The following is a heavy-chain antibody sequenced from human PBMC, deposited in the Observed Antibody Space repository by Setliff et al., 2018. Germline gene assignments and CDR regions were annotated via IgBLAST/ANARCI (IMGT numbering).Heavy chain of an antibody. CDR2: IYTSGST. CDR1: GGSISSYY. Sequence: PSETLSLTCTVSGGSISSYYWSWIRQPPWKGLEWIGYIYTSGSTNYNPSLKSRVTISLDTSKNQFSLKLSSVTAADTAVYYCARGGDGSGSNWYFDLWGRGTLVTVS. J-gene: IGHJ2*01. V-gene: IGHV4-59*01. CDR3: ARGGDGSGSNWYFDL. D-gene: IGHD6-19*01.